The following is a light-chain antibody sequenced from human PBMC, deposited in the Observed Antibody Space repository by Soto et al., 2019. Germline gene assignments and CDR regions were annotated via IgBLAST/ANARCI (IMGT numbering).Light chain of an antibody. J-gene: IGKJ1*01. CDR2: GVS. CDR1: QSISSSY. Sequence: EIVLTQSPGTLSLSPGERATLSCRASQSISSSYLAWYQQKPGQAPRLLVYGVSSRASDVPDRFSGSGSGTDFTLTISSLQPEDYAVYYCQKYTDSRTFGQGTKV. CDR3: QKYTDSRT. V-gene: IGKV3-20*01.